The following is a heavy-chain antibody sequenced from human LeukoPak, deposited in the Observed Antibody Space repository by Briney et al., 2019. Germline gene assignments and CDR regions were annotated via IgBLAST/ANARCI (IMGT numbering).Heavy chain of an antibody. CDR2: ISYDGGNK. J-gene: IGHJ3*02. V-gene: IGHV3-30-3*01. Sequence: PGRSLRLSCAASGFTFSSYAMHWVRQAPGKGLEWVAVISYDGGNKYYADSVKGRFTISRDNSKNTLYLQMNSLRAEDTAVYYCAKNIAVAGTGPGTFDIWGQGTMVTVSS. D-gene: IGHD6-19*01. CDR3: AKNIAVAGTGPGTFDI. CDR1: GFTFSSYA.